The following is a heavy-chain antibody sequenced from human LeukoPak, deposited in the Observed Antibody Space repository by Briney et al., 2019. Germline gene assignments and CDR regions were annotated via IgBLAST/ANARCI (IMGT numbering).Heavy chain of an antibody. CDR3: ARENYGSGMEDAFDI. Sequence: GGSLRLSCAASGFSVSTYAMTWVRQAPGKGPEWVSAISSIGDNTYYADSVKGRFTISRDNSKNTLYLQMSSLRAEDTAVYYCARENYGSGMEDAFDIWGQGTMVTVSS. D-gene: IGHD3-10*01. V-gene: IGHV3-23*01. CDR1: GFSVSTYA. J-gene: IGHJ3*02. CDR2: ISSIGDNT.